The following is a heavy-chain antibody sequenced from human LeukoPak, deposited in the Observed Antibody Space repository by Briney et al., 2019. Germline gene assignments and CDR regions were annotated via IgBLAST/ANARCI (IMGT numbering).Heavy chain of an antibody. V-gene: IGHV3-7*01. Sequence: GGSLRLSCVASGFTFTSFYMSWVRQAPGKGLEWVAQINQDGTGQFYVDSVRGRFTISRDNAKNSVHLQMDSLSAEDTGVYYCAREQWWRLDYWGQGTLVTVSS. CDR3: AREQWWRLDY. CDR2: INQDGTGQ. CDR1: GFTFTSFY. D-gene: IGHD2-21*02. J-gene: IGHJ4*02.